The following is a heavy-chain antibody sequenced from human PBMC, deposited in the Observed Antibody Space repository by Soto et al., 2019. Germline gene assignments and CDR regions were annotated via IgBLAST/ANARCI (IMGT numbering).Heavy chain of an antibody. CDR1: GFSFSQFG. D-gene: IGHD6-19*01. CDR3: TKAPAVAGVSLMYFYYYGMDV. V-gene: IGHV3-30*18. CDR2: ISYDGSNK. Sequence: PGGSLRLSCAASGFSFSQFGMHWVRQAPGKGPEWVATISYDGSNKYYPDSVKGRFTISRDNSKNTLYLQMSSLRAEDTAVYYCTKAPAVAGVSLMYFYYYGMDVWGQGTTVTVSS. J-gene: IGHJ6*02.